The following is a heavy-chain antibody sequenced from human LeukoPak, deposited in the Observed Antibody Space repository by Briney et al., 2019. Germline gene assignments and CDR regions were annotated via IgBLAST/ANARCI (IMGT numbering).Heavy chain of an antibody. CDR1: GFTFSSYS. CDR3: ASQHITMVRGVISPDAFDI. V-gene: IGHV3-21*01. Sequence: PGGSLRLSCAASGFTFSSYSMNWVRQAPGKGLEWVSSISSSSSYIYYADSVKGRFTISRDNAKNSLYLQMNSLRAEDTAVYYCASQHITMVRGVISPDAFDIWGQGTMVTVSS. CDR2: ISSSSSYI. D-gene: IGHD3-10*01. J-gene: IGHJ3*02.